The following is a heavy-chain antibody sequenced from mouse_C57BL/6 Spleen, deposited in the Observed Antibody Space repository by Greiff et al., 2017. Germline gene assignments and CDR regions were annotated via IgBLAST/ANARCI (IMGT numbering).Heavy chain of an antibody. CDR1: GYTFTSYW. V-gene: IGHV1-61*01. D-gene: IGHD1-1*01. Sequence: VQLQQPGAELVRPGSSVKLSCKASGYTFTSYWMDWVKQRPGQGLEWIGNIYPSDSETHYNQKFKDKATLTVDKSSSTAYMQLSSLTSEDSAVYYCARIDTAVVAAFDDWGQGTTLTVSS. CDR3: ARIDTAVVAAFDD. J-gene: IGHJ2*01. CDR2: IYPSDSET.